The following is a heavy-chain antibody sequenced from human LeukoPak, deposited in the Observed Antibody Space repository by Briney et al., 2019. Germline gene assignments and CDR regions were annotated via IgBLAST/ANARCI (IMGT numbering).Heavy chain of an antibody. J-gene: IGHJ4*02. CDR2: ISWNSVSV. CDR1: GFTFDDYG. D-gene: IGHD6-13*01. V-gene: IGHV3-9*01. CDR3: AKDYGYSSSWYDY. Sequence: GRSLRLSCGASGFTFDDYGMHWVRQAPGKGLEWVSSISWNSVSVGYVDSAKGRFTISRDYAKKTLYLQMNSLRAEDTALYYCAKDYGYSSSWYDYWGQGTLVTVSS.